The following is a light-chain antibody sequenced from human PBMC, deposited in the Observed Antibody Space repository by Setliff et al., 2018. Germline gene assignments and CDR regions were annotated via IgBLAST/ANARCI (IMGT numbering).Light chain of an antibody. CDR3: QSYDSSLSAYV. V-gene: IGLV1-40*01. CDR2: GNN. CDR1: SSNIGTDYD. J-gene: IGLJ1*01. Sequence: QSALAQPPSVSGAPGQRVTISCAGRSSNIGTDYDVHWYQLLPGTASKLLIYGNNIRPSGVPDRFSSSQSGTSASLAITGLHSEDEADYYCQSYDSSLSAYVFGTGTKVTVL.